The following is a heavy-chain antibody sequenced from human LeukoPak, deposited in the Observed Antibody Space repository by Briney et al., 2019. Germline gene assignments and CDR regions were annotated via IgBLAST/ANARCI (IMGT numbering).Heavy chain of an antibody. Sequence: GGSLRLSCAASGFTFNKYAMSWVRQAPGKGLEWVSAISGSDAGTYYADSVKGRFAISRDNSKNTLYLQMNSLRAEDAAVYYCAKAPLGRCTGAICYSFDYWGQGTLVTVSS. D-gene: IGHD2-8*02. J-gene: IGHJ4*02. V-gene: IGHV3-23*01. CDR3: AKAPLGRCTGAICYSFDY. CDR2: ISGSDAGT. CDR1: GFTFNKYA.